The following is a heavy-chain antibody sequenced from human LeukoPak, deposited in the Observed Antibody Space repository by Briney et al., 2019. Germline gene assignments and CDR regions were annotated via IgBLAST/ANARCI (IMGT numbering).Heavy chain of an antibody. V-gene: IGHV3-48*01. Sequence: GGSLRLSCVASGFTFCSYSMNWVRQAPGKGLEWVSYTSSSRRTKYYADSVKGRFTISRDNAKNSLYLQMNSLGADDTAVYYCARRGGYGDSYWYFDLWGRGTLVTVSS. D-gene: IGHD4-17*01. CDR2: TSSSRRTK. CDR3: ARRGGYGDSYWYFDL. J-gene: IGHJ2*01. CDR1: GFTFCSYS.